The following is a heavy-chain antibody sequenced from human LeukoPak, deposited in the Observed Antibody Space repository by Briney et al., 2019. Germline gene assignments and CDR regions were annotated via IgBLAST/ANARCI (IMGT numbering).Heavy chain of an antibody. CDR2: ISYDGSNK. J-gene: IGHJ4*02. CDR3: ARDATTIVVVTAIPQYYFDY. V-gene: IGHV3-30-3*01. D-gene: IGHD2-21*02. CDR1: GFTFSSYA. Sequence: GRSLRLSCAASGFTFSSYAMHWVRQAPGKGLEWVAVISYDGSNKYYADPVKGRFTISRDNSKNTLYLQMNSLRAEDTAVYYCARDATTIVVVTAIPQYYFDYWGQGTLVTVSS.